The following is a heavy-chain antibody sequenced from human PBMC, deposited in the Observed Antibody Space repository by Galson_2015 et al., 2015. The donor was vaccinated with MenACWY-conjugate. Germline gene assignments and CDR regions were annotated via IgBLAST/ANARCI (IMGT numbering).Heavy chain of an antibody. J-gene: IGHJ4*02. D-gene: IGHD6-19*01. Sequence: ETLSLTCAVSGGSISSRNWWSWVRQPPGKGLEWIGEIYHSGSTNYNPSLKSRVTISVDKSKNQFSLKLSSVTAADTAVYYCARVDGENSSGWLRFDYWGQGTLVTVSS. CDR2: IYHSGST. CDR3: ARVDGENSSGWLRFDY. V-gene: IGHV4-4*02. CDR1: GGSISSRNW.